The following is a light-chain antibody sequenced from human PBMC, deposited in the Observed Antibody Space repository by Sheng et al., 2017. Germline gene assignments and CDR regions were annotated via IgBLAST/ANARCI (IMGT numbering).Light chain of an antibody. V-gene: IGLV3-21*02. J-gene: IGLJ2*01. CDR3: QVWDHLLDHLVV. CDR1: NIGSKR. CDR2: DDT. Sequence: SYELTQPPSLSVTPGQTARISCGGNNIGSKRVHWYQQRPGQAPVLVIYDDTDRPSGIPERFSGSNSGHTATLTITRVGPGDEADYYCQVWDHLLDHLVVFGGGTRLTVL.